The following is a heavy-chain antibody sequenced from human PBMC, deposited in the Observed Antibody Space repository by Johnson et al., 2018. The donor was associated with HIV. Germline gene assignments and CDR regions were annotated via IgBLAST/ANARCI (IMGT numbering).Heavy chain of an antibody. J-gene: IGHJ3*01. D-gene: IGHD1-26*01. Sequence: VQLVESGGGLVQPGGSLRLSCAASGFTFSSNYMSWVRQAPGKRLEWVSAISDSGGTTYYADSVKGRFTISRDNAKNFLFLQVNSLRDDDTAVYYCARDVVADGSYPPDAFDLWGQGTMVTVSS. V-gene: IGHV3-23*04. CDR2: ISDSGGTT. CDR1: GFTFSSNY. CDR3: ARDVVADGSYPPDAFDL.